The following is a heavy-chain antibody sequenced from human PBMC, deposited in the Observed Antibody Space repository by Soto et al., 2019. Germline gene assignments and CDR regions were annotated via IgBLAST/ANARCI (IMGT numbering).Heavy chain of an antibody. D-gene: IGHD6-13*01. Sequence: SETLSLTCTVSGGSISSYYWSWIRQPPGKGLEWIGYIYYSGSTNYNPSLKSRVTISVDTSKNQFSLKLSSVTAADTAVYYCARAGYRSPSTFDYWGQGTLVTVSS. CDR3: ARAGYRSPSTFDY. V-gene: IGHV4-59*01. J-gene: IGHJ4*02. CDR2: IYYSGST. CDR1: GGSISSYY.